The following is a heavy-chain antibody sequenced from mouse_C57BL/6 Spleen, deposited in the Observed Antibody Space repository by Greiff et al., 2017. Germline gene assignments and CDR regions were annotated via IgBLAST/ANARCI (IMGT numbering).Heavy chain of an antibody. CDR1: GFNIKDYY. D-gene: IGHD1-1*01. CDR2: IDPEDGET. Sequence: VQLQQSGAELVKPGASVKLSCTASGFNIKDYYMHWVKQRTEQGLEWIGRIDPEDGETKYAPKFQAKATITADSSSNTAYLGLSSLTSEDTAVYYCARLYGSSYDYAMDYWGQGTSVTVSS. V-gene: IGHV14-2*01. CDR3: ARLYGSSYDYAMDY. J-gene: IGHJ4*01.